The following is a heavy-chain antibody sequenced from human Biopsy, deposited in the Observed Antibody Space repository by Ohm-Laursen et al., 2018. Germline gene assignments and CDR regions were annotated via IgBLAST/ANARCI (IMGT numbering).Heavy chain of an antibody. CDR3: AREPRIAAVAYFDP. Sequence: GTLSLTCIVSGGSISNYYWSWIRQPAGKGLEWIGRIYSSGSTNYNPSLKSRVTMSVDTSKNQFSLILSSMTAADTVVYYCAREPRIAAVAYFDPWGQGTLVTVSS. V-gene: IGHV4-4*07. D-gene: IGHD6-13*01. J-gene: IGHJ5*02. CDR1: GGSISNYY. CDR2: IYSSGST.